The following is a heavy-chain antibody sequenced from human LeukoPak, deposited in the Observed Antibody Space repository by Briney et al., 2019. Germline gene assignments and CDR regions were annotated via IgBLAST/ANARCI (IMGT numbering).Heavy chain of an antibody. V-gene: IGHV1-2*02. Sequence: ASVKVSCKASGYTFTGYYMHWVRQAPGQGLEWMGWINPNSGGTNYAQKFQGRVTMTRDTSISTAYMELSRLRSEDTAVYYCARGLMVRGVKGKLGYWGQGTLVTVSS. D-gene: IGHD3-10*01. J-gene: IGHJ4*02. CDR2: INPNSGGT. CDR3: ARGLMVRGVKGKLGY. CDR1: GYTFTGYY.